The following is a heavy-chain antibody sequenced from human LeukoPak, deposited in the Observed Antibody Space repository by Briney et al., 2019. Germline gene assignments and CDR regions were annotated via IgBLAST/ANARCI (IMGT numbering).Heavy chain of an antibody. V-gene: IGHV3-7*03. D-gene: IGHD1-26*01. J-gene: IGHJ4*02. CDR2: IKQDGSEK. Sequence: HAGGSLRFSCAASGFTLSNYWMSGVRQAPGKGLEWVANIKQDGSEKYYVDSVKGRFTISRDNAYNSLHLQMSSLRADDTAVYYCARQGSTWWDPFDFWGQGTLVTVSS. CDR3: ARQGSTWWDPFDF. CDR1: GFTLSNYW.